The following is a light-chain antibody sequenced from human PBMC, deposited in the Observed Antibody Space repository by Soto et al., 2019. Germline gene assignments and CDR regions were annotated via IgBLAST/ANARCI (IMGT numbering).Light chain of an antibody. V-gene: IGLV2-14*01. CDR3: TSYRGSGIFEV. CDR2: DVT. J-gene: IGLJ2*01. Sequence: QSALTQPASVSGSPGQSITISCTGTSSDIGVYNYVSWYQQHPGKAPKLMIYDVTKRPSGVSNRFSGSKSGNTASLTISGRQAEDEADYYCTSYRGSGIFEVFGGGTKLTVL. CDR1: SSDIGVYNY.